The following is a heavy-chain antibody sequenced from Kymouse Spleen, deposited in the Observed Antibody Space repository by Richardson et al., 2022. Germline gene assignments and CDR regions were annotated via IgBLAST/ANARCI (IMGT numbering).Heavy chain of an antibody. CDR2: IYHSGST. D-gene: IGHD1-26*01. J-gene: IGHJ6*02. Sequence: QVQLQESGPGLVKPSGTLSLTCAVSGGSISSSNWWSWVRQPPGKGLEWIGEIYHSGSTNYNPSLKSRVTISVDKSKNQFSLKLSSVTAADTAVYYCAREKWELLGYYYYGMDVWGQGTTVTVSS. CDR1: GGSISSSNW. V-gene: IGHV4-4*02. CDR3: AREKWELLGYYYYGMDV.